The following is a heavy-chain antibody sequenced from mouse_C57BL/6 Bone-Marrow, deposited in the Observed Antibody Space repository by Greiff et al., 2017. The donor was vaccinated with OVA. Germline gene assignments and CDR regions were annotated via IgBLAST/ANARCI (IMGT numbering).Heavy chain of an antibody. Sequence: EVQGVESGGDLVKPGGSLKLSCAASGFTFSSYGMSWVRQTPDKRLEWVATISSGGSYTYYPDSVKGRFTISRDNAKNTLYLQMSSLKSEDTAVYYCARHGPYYYAMDYWGQGTSVTVSS. V-gene: IGHV5-6*01. CDR2: ISSGGSYT. J-gene: IGHJ4*01. CDR3: ARHGPYYYAMDY. CDR1: GFTFSSYG.